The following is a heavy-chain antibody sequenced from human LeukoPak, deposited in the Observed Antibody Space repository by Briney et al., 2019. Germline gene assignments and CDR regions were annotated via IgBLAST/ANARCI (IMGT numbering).Heavy chain of an antibody. D-gene: IGHD2-2*01. V-gene: IGHV4-61*02. CDR2: IYTSGST. CDR1: GGSISSGSYY. CDR3: ARSRYCSSTSCYGFDP. Sequence: SETLSLTCTVSGGSISSGSYYWSWIRQPAGKGLEWIGRIYTSGSTNYNPSLTSRVTISVDTSKNQFSLKLSSVTAADTAVYYCARSRYCSSTSCYGFDPWGQGTLVTVSS. J-gene: IGHJ5*02.